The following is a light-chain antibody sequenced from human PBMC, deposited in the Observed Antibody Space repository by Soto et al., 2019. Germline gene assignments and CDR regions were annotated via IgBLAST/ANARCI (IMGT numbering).Light chain of an antibody. CDR1: QGISSY. V-gene: IGKV1-9*01. J-gene: IGKJ5*01. CDR3: QKFNNYPIS. CDR2: VAS. Sequence: IQLTQSPSSLSASVGDRVTITCRASQGISSYLAWYQQKPGKAPRVLISVASTLQSGVPSRFSRSGSRTDFTLTISSLQHEDFAPYYCQKFNNYPISFGQGTRMEIK.